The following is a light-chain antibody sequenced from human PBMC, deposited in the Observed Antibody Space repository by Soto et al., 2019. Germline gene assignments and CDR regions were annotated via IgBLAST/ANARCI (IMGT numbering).Light chain of an antibody. Sequence: QSVLTQPPSVSGAPGQRVTISCTGSSSNIGARYDVHWYQQLPGTAPKLLIYDNNNRPSGVPDRFSGSKSGTSASLAITGLQAEDEADYYCQSYDSSLSGSWVFGGGTKLPVL. CDR1: SSNIGARYD. V-gene: IGLV1-40*01. J-gene: IGLJ3*02. CDR3: QSYDSSLSGSWV. CDR2: DNN.